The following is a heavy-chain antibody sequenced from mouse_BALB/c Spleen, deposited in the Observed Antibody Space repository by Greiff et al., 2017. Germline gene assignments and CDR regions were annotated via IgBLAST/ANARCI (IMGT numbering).Heavy chain of an antibody. Sequence: QVQLQQPGAELVKPGTSVKLSCKASGYTFTSYWLNWVKLRPGQGLEWIGDIYPGSGSTNYNEKFKSKATLTVDTSSSTAYMQLSSLASEDSALYYGAREDGIAWFAYWGQGTLVTVSA. CDR2: IYPGSGST. V-gene: IGHV1-55*01. CDR3: AREDGIAWFAY. D-gene: IGHD2-1*01. CDR1: GYTFTSYW. J-gene: IGHJ3*01.